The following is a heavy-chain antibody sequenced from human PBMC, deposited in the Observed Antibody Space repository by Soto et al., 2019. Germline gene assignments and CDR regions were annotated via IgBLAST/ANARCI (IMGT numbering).Heavy chain of an antibody. J-gene: IGHJ6*02. CDR2: INPKSGGT. CDR1: GYSSTDYH. Sequence: ASVKVSCKASGYSSTDYHIHWVRQAPGQGLEWLGRINPKSGGTSTAQKFQGWVTMTTDTSISTASMELTRLTSDDTAIYYCARGDSTDCSNGVCSFFYNHDMDVWGQGTTVTVSS. CDR3: ARGDSTDCSNGVCSFFYNHDMDV. V-gene: IGHV1-2*04. D-gene: IGHD2-8*01.